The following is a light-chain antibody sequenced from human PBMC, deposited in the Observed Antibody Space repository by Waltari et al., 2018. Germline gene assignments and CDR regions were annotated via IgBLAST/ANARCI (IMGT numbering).Light chain of an antibody. J-gene: IGKJ2*01. CDR1: QSVSRW. Sequence: DIQMTQSPSILSASVGDRVTITCRASQSVSRWLAWYQQKPGKAPKFLIYLASTLESGVPSRFSGSGSGTEFTLTISSLQPDDFATYYCQQYSTSSLYTFGQGTKLEI. CDR3: QQYSTSSLYT. V-gene: IGKV1-5*03. CDR2: LAS.